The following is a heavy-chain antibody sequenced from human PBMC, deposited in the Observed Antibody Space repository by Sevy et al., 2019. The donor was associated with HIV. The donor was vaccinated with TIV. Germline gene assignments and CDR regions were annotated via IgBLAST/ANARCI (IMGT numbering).Heavy chain of an antibody. CDR2: LYYSGIT. Sequence: SETLSLTCTVSGDSISSYYWSWIRQPPGKGLEWIGYLYYSGITNYNPSLKSLVTISGDTSKNQFSLRLSSVTAADTAVYYCARGLAYYFDYWGQGTLVTVSS. CDR3: ARGLAYYFDY. J-gene: IGHJ4*02. CDR1: GDSISSYY. V-gene: IGHV4-59*01. D-gene: IGHD6-19*01.